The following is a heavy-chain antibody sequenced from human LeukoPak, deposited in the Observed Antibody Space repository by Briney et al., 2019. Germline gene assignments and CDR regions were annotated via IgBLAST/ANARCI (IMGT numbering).Heavy chain of an antibody. D-gene: IGHD3-22*01. CDR1: GFTFSSYS. V-gene: IGHV3-48*01. Sequence: GGSQRLSCAASGFTFSSYSMNWVRQAPGKGLKWVSYISSSSSTIYYADSVKGRFTISRDNAKNSLYLQMNSLRAEDTAVYYCARVRSVSYYDSSGYFDYWGQGTLVTVSS. CDR2: ISSSSSTI. J-gene: IGHJ4*02. CDR3: ARVRSVSYYDSSGYFDY.